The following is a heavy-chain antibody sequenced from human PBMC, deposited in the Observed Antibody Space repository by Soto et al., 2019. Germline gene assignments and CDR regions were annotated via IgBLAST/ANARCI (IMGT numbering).Heavy chain of an antibody. CDR1: GYTFTNYD. CDR2: ISTYTGKT. J-gene: IGHJ4*02. V-gene: IGHV1-18*01. D-gene: IGHD3-22*01. CDR3: GRDYASDSGVLLDL. Sequence: ASVKVSCKASGYTFTNYDINWVRQAPGQGLEWMGWISTYTGKTYYAQKLQGRVTITKDTSATTAYMELSRLIPEDTAVYYCGRDYASDSGVLLDLWAQGTLDTVSS.